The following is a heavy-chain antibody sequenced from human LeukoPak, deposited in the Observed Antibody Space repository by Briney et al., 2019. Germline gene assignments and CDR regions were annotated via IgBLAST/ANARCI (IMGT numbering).Heavy chain of an antibody. J-gene: IGHJ4*02. D-gene: IGHD3-10*01. Sequence: GASVKVSCKASGYTFTDYYIHWVRLAPGHGLEWMGWVNPNSGNTGYAQKFQGRVTMTRNTSISTAYMELSSLRSEDTAVYYCARGWVKAVKYYYGDWGQGTLVTVSS. V-gene: IGHV1-8*02. CDR2: VNPNSGNT. CDR1: GYTFTDYY. CDR3: ARGWVKAVKYYYGD.